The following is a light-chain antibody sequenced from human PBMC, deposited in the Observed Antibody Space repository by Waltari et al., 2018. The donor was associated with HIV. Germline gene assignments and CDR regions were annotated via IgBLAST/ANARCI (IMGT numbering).Light chain of an antibody. J-gene: IGLJ3*02. CDR3: WSYATRYTWV. CDR1: NSDVGAYKY. V-gene: IGLV2-11*01. Sequence: QSALTQPRSVSGSPGQSVTISCTGTNSDVGAYKYVSWYQQHRGKAPKLMIYDVSKRASGVPGGFSGSKSGDTASLTISGLQGEDEGEYYCWSYATRYTWVFGGGTKRT. CDR2: DVS.